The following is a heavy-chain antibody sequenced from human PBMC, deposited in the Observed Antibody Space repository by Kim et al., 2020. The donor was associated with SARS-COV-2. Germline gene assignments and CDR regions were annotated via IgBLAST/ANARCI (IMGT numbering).Heavy chain of an antibody. V-gene: IGHV1-69*13. CDR3: ARVHANGYYYNYFDY. Sequence: SVKVSCKASGGTFSSYAISWVRQAPGQGLEWMGGIIPIFGTANYAQKFQGRVTITADESTSTAYMELSSLRSEDTAVYYCARVHANGYYYNYFDYWGQGTLVTVSS. CDR1: GGTFSSYA. J-gene: IGHJ4*02. CDR2: IIPIFGTA. D-gene: IGHD3-22*01.